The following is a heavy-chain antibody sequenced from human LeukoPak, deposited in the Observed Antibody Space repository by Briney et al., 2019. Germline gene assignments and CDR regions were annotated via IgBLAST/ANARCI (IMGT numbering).Heavy chain of an antibody. CDR2: IYYSGST. V-gene: IGHV4-59*08. CDR1: GGSISSYY. J-gene: IGHJ6*03. Sequence: SETLSLTCTVSGGSISSYYWSWIRQPPGKGLEWIGYIYYSGSTNYNPSLKSRVTISVDTSKNQFSLKLSSVTAADTAVYYCARASSPPGISSSSEGHYYMDVWGKGTTVTVSS. CDR3: ARASSPPGISSSSEGHYYMDV. D-gene: IGHD6-6*01.